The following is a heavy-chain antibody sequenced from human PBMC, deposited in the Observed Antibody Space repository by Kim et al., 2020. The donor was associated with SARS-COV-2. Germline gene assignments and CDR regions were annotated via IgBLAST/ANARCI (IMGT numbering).Heavy chain of an antibody. D-gene: IGHD4-17*01. CDR3: ARAADYGGNSGSSPLFDY. CDR2: INHSGST. V-gene: IGHV4-34*01. Sequence: SETLSLTCAVYGGSFSGYYWSWIRQPPGKGLEWIGEINHSGSTNYNPSLKSRVTISVDTSKNQFSLKLSSVTAADTAGYYCARAADYGGNSGSSPLFDYWGQGTLVTVSS. CDR1: GGSFSGYY. J-gene: IGHJ4*02.